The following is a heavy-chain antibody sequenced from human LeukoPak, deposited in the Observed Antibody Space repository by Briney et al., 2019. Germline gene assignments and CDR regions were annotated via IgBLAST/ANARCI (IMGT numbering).Heavy chain of an antibody. V-gene: IGHV1-24*01. CDR2: FDPEDGEP. CDR3: AKSHGDYGLLDY. Sequence: GASVTVSFTVSGYSLTDLSLPWVRQAPGKGLGWMGGFDPEDGEPIYAQKFQGRLSMTEDTSKDTGYMELRTLRSEDTALYYCAKSHGDYGLLDYWGQGTLVTVSS. CDR1: GYSLTDLS. D-gene: IGHD4-17*01. J-gene: IGHJ4*02.